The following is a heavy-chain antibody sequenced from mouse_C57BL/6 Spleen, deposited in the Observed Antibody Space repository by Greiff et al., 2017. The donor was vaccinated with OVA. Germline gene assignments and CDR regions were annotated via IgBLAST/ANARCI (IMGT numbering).Heavy chain of an antibody. Sequence: SGPELVKPGASVKISCKASGYAFSSSWMNWVKQRPGKGLEWIGRIYPGDGDTNYNGKFKGKATLTADKSSSTAYMQLSSLTSEDSAVYFCAREGMGPNYFDYWGQGTTLTVSS. J-gene: IGHJ2*01. CDR2: IYPGDGDT. CDR1: GYAFSSSW. V-gene: IGHV1-82*01. CDR3: AREGMGPNYFDY. D-gene: IGHD2-3*01.